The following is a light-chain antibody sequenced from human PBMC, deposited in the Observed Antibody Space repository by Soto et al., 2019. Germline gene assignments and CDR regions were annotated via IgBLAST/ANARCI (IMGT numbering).Light chain of an antibody. CDR1: QDIRTY. CDR3: QQLDSDPPWM. V-gene: IGKV1-9*01. CDR2: LAS. J-gene: IGKJ1*01. Sequence: IHLTQSPSSLSASVGDRVTITCRASQDIRTYLAGYQQSPGRAPKLLIYLASNLHTGVPSRFSGSGSGTEFTLTISGLQPEDFATYYCQQLDSDPPWMFGQGTRVEIK.